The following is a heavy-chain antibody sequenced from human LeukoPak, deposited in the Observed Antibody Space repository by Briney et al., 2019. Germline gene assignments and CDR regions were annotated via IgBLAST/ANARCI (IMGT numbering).Heavy chain of an antibody. D-gene: IGHD3-22*01. V-gene: IGHV4-31*03. CDR1: GGSISSGGYY. Sequence: NPSETLSLTCTVSGGSISSGGYYWSWIRQHPGKGLAWIGYIHYSGSTYYNPSLKSRVTISVDTSKNQFSLKLSSVTAADTAVYYCAREVADYDSSGYYSSGDWFDPWGQGTLVTVSS. CDR3: AREVADYDSSGYYSSGDWFDP. CDR2: IHYSGST. J-gene: IGHJ5*02.